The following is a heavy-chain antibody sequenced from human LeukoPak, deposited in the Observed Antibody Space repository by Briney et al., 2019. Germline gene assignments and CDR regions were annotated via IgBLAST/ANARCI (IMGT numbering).Heavy chain of an antibody. CDR2: IDPNSGAT. D-gene: IGHD3-22*01. Sequence: EASVKVSCKASGDTFTSHYLHWVRQAPGQGLEWMGRIDPNSGATNYAPKLQGRVTMTTDTSTSTAYMELRSLRSDDTAVYYCGGGTYYYDMNFDAFDIWGQGTMVTVSS. CDR1: GDTFTSHY. CDR3: GGGTYYYDMNFDAFDI. V-gene: IGHV1-2*06. J-gene: IGHJ3*02.